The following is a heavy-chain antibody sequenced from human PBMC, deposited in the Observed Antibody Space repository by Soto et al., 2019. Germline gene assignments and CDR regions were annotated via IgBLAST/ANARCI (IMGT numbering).Heavy chain of an antibody. CDR3: ARYYSSSSKWFDP. D-gene: IGHD6-6*01. V-gene: IGHV4-30-4*01. CDR1: GGSISSVDYY. J-gene: IGHJ5*02. CDR2: IYYSGST. Sequence: PSETLSLTCTVSGGSISSVDYYWSWIRQPPGKGLEWIGYIYYSGSTYYSPSLKSRVTISVDTSKNQFSLKLSSVTAADTAVYYCARYYSSSSKWFDPWGQGTLVTVSS.